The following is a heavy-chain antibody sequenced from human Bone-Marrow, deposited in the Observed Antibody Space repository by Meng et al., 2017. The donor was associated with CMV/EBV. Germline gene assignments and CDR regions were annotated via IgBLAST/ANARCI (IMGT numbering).Heavy chain of an antibody. V-gene: IGHV3-11*01. D-gene: IGHD6-13*01. Sequence: GESLKISCAASGFTFSDYYMSWIRQAPGKGLEWVSYISSSGSTIYYADSVKGRFTISRDNAKNSLYLQMNSLRAEDTAVYYCARVASIAAPFDYWGQGTLVTVSS. CDR2: ISSSGSTI. CDR1: GFTFSDYY. CDR3: ARVASIAAPFDY. J-gene: IGHJ4*02.